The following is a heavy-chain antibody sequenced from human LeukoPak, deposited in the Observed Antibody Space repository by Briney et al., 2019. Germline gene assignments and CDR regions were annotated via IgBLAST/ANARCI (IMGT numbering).Heavy chain of an antibody. CDR3: ARALYYDFWSGSPDDAFDI. J-gene: IGHJ3*02. CDR2: INWNGGRT. V-gene: IGHV3-20*01. D-gene: IGHD3-3*01. CDR1: GFTFDDYG. Sequence: GGSLRLSCAASGFTFDDYGMSWVRQAPGEGVEWVSGINWNGGRTGYADSVKGRFTISRDNAKNSLYLQMNSLRAEDTALYHCARALYYDFWSGSPDDAFDIWGQGTMVTVSS.